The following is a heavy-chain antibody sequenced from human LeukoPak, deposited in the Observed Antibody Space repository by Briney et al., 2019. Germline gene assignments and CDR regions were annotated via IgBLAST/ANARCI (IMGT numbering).Heavy chain of an antibody. CDR1: GFTFSSYG. J-gene: IGHJ4*02. Sequence: GGSLRLSCAASGFTFSSYGMHWVRQAPGKGLEWVAFIRYDGSNKYYADSVKGRFTISRDNSKNTLYLQMNSLRAEDTAVYYCAKVFGVVSSFDYWGQGTLVTVSS. D-gene: IGHD3-3*01. V-gene: IGHV3-30*02. CDR3: AKVFGVVSSFDY. CDR2: IRYDGSNK.